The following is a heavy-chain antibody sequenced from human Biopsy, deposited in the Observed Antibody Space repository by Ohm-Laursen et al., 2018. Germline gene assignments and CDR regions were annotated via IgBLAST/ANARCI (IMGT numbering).Heavy chain of an antibody. CDR1: GDSTSTSTTYY. CDR3: ARHPTGFWFDP. CDR2: IYNSETT. J-gene: IGHJ5*02. Sequence: TLSLTCTVSGDSTSTSTTYYWAWLRQPPGKGLEWIGSIYNSETTFYNPSLKSRVAISVDTSTNQFSLKVSSVTAADTALYYCARHPTGFWFDPWGHGTLVTVSS. V-gene: IGHV4-39*01.